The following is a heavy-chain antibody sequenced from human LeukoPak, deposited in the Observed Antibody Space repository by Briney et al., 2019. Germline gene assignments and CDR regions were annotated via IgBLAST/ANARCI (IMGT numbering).Heavy chain of an antibody. Sequence: SVTVSCTASGGTFSSYAISWVRPAPGQGLEWMGGIIPIFGTANYAQKFQGRVTITADESTSTAYMELSSLRSEDTAVYYCARVGYSSGTDYWGQGTLVTVSS. D-gene: IGHD6-19*01. V-gene: IGHV1-69*13. CDR2: IIPIFGTA. J-gene: IGHJ4*02. CDR3: ARVGYSSGTDY. CDR1: GGTFSSYA.